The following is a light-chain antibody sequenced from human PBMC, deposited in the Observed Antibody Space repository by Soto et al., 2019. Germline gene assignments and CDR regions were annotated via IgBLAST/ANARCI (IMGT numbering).Light chain of an antibody. CDR1: QSLDNKN. Sequence: IVLTQSPGTLSLSPGERVTLSCRASQSLDNKNLAWYQQKPGQSPRLLIYGASRRATGIPDRFSGSGSGTDFSLSISRLEAEDCAVYFCQHYVNKVWTFGQGTKVEIK. CDR3: QHYVNKVWT. CDR2: GAS. J-gene: IGKJ1*01. V-gene: IGKV3-20*01.